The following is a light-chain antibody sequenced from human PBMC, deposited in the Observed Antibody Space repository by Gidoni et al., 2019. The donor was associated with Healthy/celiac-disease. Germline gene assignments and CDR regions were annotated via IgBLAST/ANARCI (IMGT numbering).Light chain of an antibody. CDR2: ADH. Sequence: NFILTQPHSVQESPGKTVTISCTRSSGSIASNYVQWYQQRPGSAPTTVLYADHQCPSGVPDPFSFSIYRSANSASLTISGLKTEDEADYYCQSYDSSNWVFGGGTKLTVL. CDR3: QSYDSSNWV. V-gene: IGLV6-57*04. J-gene: IGLJ3*02. CDR1: SGSIASNY.